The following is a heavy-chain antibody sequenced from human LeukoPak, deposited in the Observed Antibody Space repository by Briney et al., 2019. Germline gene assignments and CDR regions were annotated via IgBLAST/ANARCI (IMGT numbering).Heavy chain of an antibody. CDR1: GGSFSGYY. CDR3: ASFYCSGGSCYSDY. V-gene: IGHV4-34*01. Sequence: SEILSLTCAVYGGSFSGYYWSWIRQPPGKGLEWIGEINHSGSTNYNPSLKSRVTISVDTSKNQFSLKLSSVTAADTAVYYCASFYCSGGSCYSDYWGQGTLVTVSS. CDR2: INHSGST. D-gene: IGHD2-15*01. J-gene: IGHJ4*02.